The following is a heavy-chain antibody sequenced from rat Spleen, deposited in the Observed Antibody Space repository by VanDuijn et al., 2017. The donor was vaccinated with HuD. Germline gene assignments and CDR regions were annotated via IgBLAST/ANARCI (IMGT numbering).Heavy chain of an antibody. V-gene: IGHV5-29*01. CDR1: GFTFSNYD. Sequence: EVKPVESGGGLVQPGRSLKLSCAASGFTFSNYDMAWVRQAPTKGLEWVASISYDVTSTYYRDFVKGRFTISRDNAKSTLYLQMDSLRSEDTATYYGATRSDYFDYWGQGVMVTVSS. J-gene: IGHJ2*01. CDR2: ISYDVTST. CDR3: ATRSDYFDY.